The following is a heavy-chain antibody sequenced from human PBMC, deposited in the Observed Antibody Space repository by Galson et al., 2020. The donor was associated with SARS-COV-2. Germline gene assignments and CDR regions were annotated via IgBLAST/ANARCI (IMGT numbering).Heavy chain of an antibody. V-gene: IGHV4-39*07. CDR2: IYHSGGT. Sequence: SETLSLTCTVSGGSITSGSYYWGWIRQSPGRGLEWIGGIYHSGGTNYNPSFKSRVTISVDTSKNQFSLKLTSVTAADSALYFCVRSYSSSWYSPTYYYGLDLCGQGTTVTVSS. CDR1: GGSITSGSYY. D-gene: IGHD6-13*01. J-gene: IGHJ6*02. CDR3: VRSYSSSWYSPTYYYGLDL.